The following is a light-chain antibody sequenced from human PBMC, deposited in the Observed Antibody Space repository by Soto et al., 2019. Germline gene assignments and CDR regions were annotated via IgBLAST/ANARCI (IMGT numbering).Light chain of an antibody. V-gene: IGLV2-14*03. CDR3: TSSTTCTPRQLV. J-gene: IGLJ1*01. Sequence: QSALTQPTSVSGSPGQSINISCTGTSSDVGGYNYVSWYQHHPGKAPKLIIYDVSNRPSGVSNPFSGSKSGNTASLTISGLQPEDESYYYCTSSTTCTPRQLVFGPMTNVTDL. CDR1: SSDVGGYNY. CDR2: DVS.